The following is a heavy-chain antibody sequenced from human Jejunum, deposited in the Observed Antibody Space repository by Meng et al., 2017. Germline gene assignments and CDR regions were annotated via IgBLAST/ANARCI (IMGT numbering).Heavy chain of an antibody. CDR2: IHPSGRT. Sequence: QVRLRQWGAGLLKPSAILSLTCAVYGGSFSDHYLTWIRQPPGKGLEWIGEIHPSGRTYYSPSLQSRVTITLDTSKNQFSLTLNSVTAADTAVYYCARGDDWAKSGNFWGQGTLVTVSS. CDR3: ARGDDWAKSGNF. V-gene: IGHV4-34*01. J-gene: IGHJ4*02. CDR1: GGSFSDHY. D-gene: IGHD3-9*01.